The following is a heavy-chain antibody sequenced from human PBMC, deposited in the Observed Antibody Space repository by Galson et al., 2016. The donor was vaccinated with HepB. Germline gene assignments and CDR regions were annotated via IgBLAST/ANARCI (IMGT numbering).Heavy chain of an antibody. CDR2: VNPNTGDT. D-gene: IGHD5-12*01. V-gene: IGHV1-2*02. J-gene: IGHJ4*02. CDR1: GYTFTDYY. CDR3: ARETLNRGYGPNLDS. Sequence: SVKVSCKASGYTFTDYYIHWVRQAPGQGLEWIGWVNPNTGDTNSAQKFQGRVTVTRDTSISTAYMELRGLTSDDTAVYSCARETLNRGYGPNLDSWGQGTLVTVSS.